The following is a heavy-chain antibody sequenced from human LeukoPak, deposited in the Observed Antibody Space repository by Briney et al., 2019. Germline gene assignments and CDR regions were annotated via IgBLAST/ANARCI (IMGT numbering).Heavy chain of an antibody. J-gene: IGHJ3*02. CDR1: GYSISSSYY. CDR2: IYYSGST. V-gene: IGHV4-61*01. D-gene: IGHD6-6*01. CDR3: ARVVDAFDI. Sequence: SETLSLTCAVSGYSISSSYYWSWIRQPPGKGLEWIGYIYYSGSTNYNPSLKSRVTISVDTSKNQFSLKLSSVTAADTAVYYCARVVDAFDIWGQGTMVTVSS.